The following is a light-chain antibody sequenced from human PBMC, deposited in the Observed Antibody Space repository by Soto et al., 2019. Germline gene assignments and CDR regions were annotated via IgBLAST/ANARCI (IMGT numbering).Light chain of an antibody. CDR2: DNV. V-gene: IGLV1-51*01. J-gene: IGLJ3*02. CDR1: AANIRDNY. CDR3: GTWDSSLDAWV. Sequence: QSVLTQPPSVSAAPGQKVTIACSGSAANIRDNYVSWYQQVPGTAPKLLIYDNVKRLLGIPDRFSGSKSGTSATLAIAGLQTGDDADYYCGTWDSSLDAWVFGGGTKLTVL.